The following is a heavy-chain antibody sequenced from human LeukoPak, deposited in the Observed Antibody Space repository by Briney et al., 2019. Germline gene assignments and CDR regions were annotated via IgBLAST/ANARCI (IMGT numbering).Heavy chain of an antibody. J-gene: IGHJ4*02. CDR3: ARPKTYYYEDTDLKVWVRGPLDY. CDR1: GGTFSSYA. D-gene: IGHD3-22*01. CDR2: IIPIFGTA. Sequence: GASVKVSCKASGGTFSSYAISWVRQAPGQGLEWMGGIIPIFGTANYAQKFQGRVTITADESTSTAYMELRSLRSEDTAVYYCARPKTYYYEDTDLKVWVRGPLDYWGQGTLVTVSS. V-gene: IGHV1-69*13.